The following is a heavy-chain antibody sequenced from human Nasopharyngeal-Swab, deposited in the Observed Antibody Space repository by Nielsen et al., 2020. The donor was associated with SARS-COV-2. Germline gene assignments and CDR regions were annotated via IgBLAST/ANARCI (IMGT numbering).Heavy chain of an antibody. J-gene: IGHJ6*02. CDR2: VKPKTGNP. CDR3: AKMMYGADHIYGMDV. D-gene: IGHD4/OR15-4a*01. CDR1: GYTFIYSA. Sequence: ASVKVSCKSGYTFIYSAMNWVRHAPGHGLGCLGWVKPKTGNPMYAQGFTGRFVFSVDTSVNTAYLQINSLKAEDTAVYYCAKMMYGADHIYGMDVWGQGTSVTVSS. V-gene: IGHV7-4-1*02.